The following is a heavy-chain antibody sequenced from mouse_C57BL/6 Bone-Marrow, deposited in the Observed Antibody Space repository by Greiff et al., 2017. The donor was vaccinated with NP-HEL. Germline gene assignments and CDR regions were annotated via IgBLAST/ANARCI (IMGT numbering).Heavy chain of an antibody. D-gene: IGHD3-2*02. J-gene: IGHJ2*01. CDR3: ARWSSGHGNDY. Sequence: QVQLQQSGPELVKPGASVKISCKASGYAFSSSWMNWVKQRPGKGLEWIGRIYPGDGDTNYNGKFKGKATLTADKSSSTAYMQLSSLTSEDSAVYFGARWSSGHGNDYWGQGTTLTVSS. CDR1: GYAFSSSW. CDR2: IYPGDGDT. V-gene: IGHV1-82*01.